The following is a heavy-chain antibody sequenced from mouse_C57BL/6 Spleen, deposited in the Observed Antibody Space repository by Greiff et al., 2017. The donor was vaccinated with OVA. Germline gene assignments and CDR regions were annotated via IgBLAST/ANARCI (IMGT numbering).Heavy chain of an antibody. CDR1: GYAFSSSW. D-gene: IGHD2-4*01. V-gene: IGHV1-82*01. Sequence: QVQLQQSGPELVKPGASVKISCKASGYAFSSSWMNWVKQRPGKGLEWIGRIYPGDGDTNYNGKFKGKATLTADKSSSTAYMQLSSLTSEDSAVYFCARDYAYYYAMDYWGQGTSVTVSS. CDR3: ARDYAYYYAMDY. J-gene: IGHJ4*01. CDR2: IYPGDGDT.